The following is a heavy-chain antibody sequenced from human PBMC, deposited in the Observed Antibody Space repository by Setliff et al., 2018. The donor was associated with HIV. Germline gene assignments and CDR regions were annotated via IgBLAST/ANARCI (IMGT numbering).Heavy chain of an antibody. CDR2: IFYTGSTY. J-gene: IGHJ4*02. Sequence: SETLSLTCTVSGGSISRSHLYWGWIRQPPGKGLEWIGSIFYTGSTYYYNPSIKSRVTISVDASNNQSSLKLSSVTATDTAVYYCARSPAAEGFWGQGTLVTVSS. CDR1: GGSISRSHLY. D-gene: IGHD6-13*01. V-gene: IGHV4-39*01. CDR3: ARSPAAEGF.